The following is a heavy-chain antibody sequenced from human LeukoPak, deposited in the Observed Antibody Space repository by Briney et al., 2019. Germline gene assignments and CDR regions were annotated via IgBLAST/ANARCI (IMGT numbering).Heavy chain of an antibody. V-gene: IGHV1-69*13. CDR1: GGTFSSYA. D-gene: IGHD5-12*01. J-gene: IGHJ4*02. CDR3: AREGDIVATTRPGNFDY. Sequence: SVKVSCKASGGTFSSYAISWVRQAPGQGLEWMGGIIPIFGTANYAQKFQGRVTITADESTSTAYMELSSLRSEDTAVYYCAREGDIVATTRPGNFDYWVQGALVTVSS. CDR2: IIPIFGTA.